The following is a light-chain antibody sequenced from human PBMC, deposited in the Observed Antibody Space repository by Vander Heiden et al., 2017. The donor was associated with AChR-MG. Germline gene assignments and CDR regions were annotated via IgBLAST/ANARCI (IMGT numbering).Light chain of an antibody. V-gene: IGLV1-44*01. J-gene: IGLJ3*02. Sequence: QSALTQPPSVSGTPRQRVTISCSGSSPNIGSNSVYWYQQLPGTAPKLLIDTNSLRPVGVPARFSGAKSGTSASLAISGLQSEDEADYFCAAWDDILNGPVFGGGTKVTVL. CDR3: AAWDDILNGPV. CDR2: TNS. CDR1: SPNIGSNS.